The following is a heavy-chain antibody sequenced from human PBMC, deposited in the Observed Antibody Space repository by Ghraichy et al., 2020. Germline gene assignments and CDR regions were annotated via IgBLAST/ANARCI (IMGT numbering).Heavy chain of an antibody. CDR3: AKVTGELLGYYYYGMDV. D-gene: IGHD1-26*01. CDR2: ISWNSGSI. J-gene: IGHJ6*02. Sequence: GGSLRLSCAASGFTFDDYAMHWVRQAPGKGLEWVSGISWNSGSIGYADSVKGRFTISRDNAKNSLYLQMNSLRAEDTALYYCAKVTGELLGYYYYGMDVWGQGTTVTVSS. CDR1: GFTFDDYA. V-gene: IGHV3-9*01.